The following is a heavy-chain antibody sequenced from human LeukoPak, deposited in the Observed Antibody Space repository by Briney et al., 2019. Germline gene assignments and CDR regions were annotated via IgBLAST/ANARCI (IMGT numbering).Heavy chain of an antibody. V-gene: IGHV5-51*01. J-gene: IGHJ6*03. CDR3: ARQYYYGSGSYYRYYYHYYMDV. CDR1: GYSFTSYW. D-gene: IGHD3-10*01. Sequence: GESLKISCKGSGYSFTSYWIGWVRQMPGKGLEWMGIIYPGDSDTRYSPSFQGQVTISADKSISTAYLQWSSLKASDTAMYYCARQYYYGSGSYYRYYYHYYMDVWGKGTTVTVSS. CDR2: IYPGDSDT.